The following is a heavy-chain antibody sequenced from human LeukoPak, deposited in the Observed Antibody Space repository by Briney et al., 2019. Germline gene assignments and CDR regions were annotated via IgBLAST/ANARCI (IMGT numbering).Heavy chain of an antibody. V-gene: IGHV3-23*01. CDR2: LSGSGGNT. J-gene: IGHJ3*02. CDR1: GFTFSNHA. CDR3: ATFSRQQLLDDVFDI. D-gene: IGHD6-13*01. Sequence: GGSLRLSCAASGFTFSNHAMSWVRQAPGKGLEWVSALSGSGGNTYYADSVKGRFTISRDNSKNTLYLQMNSLRAEDTAVYYCATFSRQQLLDDVFDIWGQGTMVTVSS.